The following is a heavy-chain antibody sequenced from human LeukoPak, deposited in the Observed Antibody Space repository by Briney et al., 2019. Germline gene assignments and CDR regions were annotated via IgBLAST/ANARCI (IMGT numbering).Heavy chain of an antibody. D-gene: IGHD2-2*01. CDR3: ASPLGYCTTTTCYGDY. Sequence: PSETLSLTCTVSGGSISGSSYYWGWIRQPPGKGLGWIGSIYHSGNTYYNPSLKSRVTISVDTSKNQFSLKLSSVTAADTAVYYCASPLGYCTTTTCYGDYWGQGTLVTVSS. CDR2: IYHSGNT. J-gene: IGHJ4*02. V-gene: IGHV4-39*01. CDR1: GGSISGSSYY.